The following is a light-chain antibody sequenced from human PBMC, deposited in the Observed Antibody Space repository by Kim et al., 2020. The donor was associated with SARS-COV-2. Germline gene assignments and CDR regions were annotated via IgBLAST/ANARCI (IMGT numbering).Light chain of an antibody. J-gene: IGLJ3*02. CDR3: QTWGTGIQV. Sequence: QLVLTQSPSASASLGASVKLTCTLSSGHSSYAIAWHQQQPAKGPRYLMKLNSDGSHSKGDGIPDRFSGSSSGAERYLTISSLQSEDEADYYCQTWGTGIQVFGGGTQLTVL. CDR2: LNSDGSH. V-gene: IGLV4-69*01. CDR1: SGHSSYA.